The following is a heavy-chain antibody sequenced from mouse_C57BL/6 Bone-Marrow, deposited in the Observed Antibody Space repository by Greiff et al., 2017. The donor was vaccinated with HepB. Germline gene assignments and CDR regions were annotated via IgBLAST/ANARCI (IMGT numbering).Heavy chain of an antibody. J-gene: IGHJ1*03. CDR1: GYTFTSYW. D-gene: IGHD1-1*01. CDR3: ARLGITTVVALRCFDV. Sequence: QVHVKQPGAELVKPGASVKLSCKASGYTFTSYWMHWVKQRPGQGLEWIGMIHPNSGSTNYNEKFKSKATLTVDKSSSTAYMQLVSLTSEASAVYYCARLGITTVVALRCFDVWGTGTRVTVSS. V-gene: IGHV1-64*01. CDR2: IHPNSGST.